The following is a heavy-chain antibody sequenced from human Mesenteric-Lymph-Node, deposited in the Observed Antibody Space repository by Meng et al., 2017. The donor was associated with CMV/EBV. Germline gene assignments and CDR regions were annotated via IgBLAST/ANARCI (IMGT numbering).Heavy chain of an antibody. V-gene: IGHV3-21*01. J-gene: IGHJ4*02. CDR3: ARAPFTGLVGATTAYFDY. D-gene: IGHD1-26*01. Sequence: TFSSYRMNWVRQAPGKGLEWLSSVSSGSTYIYYADSVKGRFTISRDNANNSLYLQMSSLRAEDTAIYFCARAPFTGLVGATTAYFDYWGQGALVTVS. CDR1: TFSSYR. CDR2: VSSGSTYI.